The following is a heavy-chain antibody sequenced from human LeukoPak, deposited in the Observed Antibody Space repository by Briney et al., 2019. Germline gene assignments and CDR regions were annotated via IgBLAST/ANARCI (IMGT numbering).Heavy chain of an antibody. V-gene: IGHV4-61*08. J-gene: IGHJ3*02. Sequence: PSQTLSLTCTVSGGSISSGGYYWSWIRQPPGKGLEWIGYIYYSGSTNYNPSLKSRVTISVDTSKNQFSLKLSSVTAADTAVYYCARDGTHYDFDAFDIWGQGTMVTVSS. CDR1: GGSISSGGYY. D-gene: IGHD3-3*01. CDR3: ARDGTHYDFDAFDI. CDR2: IYYSGST.